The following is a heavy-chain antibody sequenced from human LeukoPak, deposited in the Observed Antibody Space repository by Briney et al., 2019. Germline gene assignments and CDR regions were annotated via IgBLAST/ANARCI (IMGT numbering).Heavy chain of an antibody. CDR2: IIPIFGTA. D-gene: IGHD5-12*01. V-gene: IGHV1-69*13. CDR3: ARDISAYSGYGVDWFDP. CDR1: GGTFSSYA. Sequence: GASVKVSCKASGGTFSSYAISWVRQAPGQGLEWMGEIIPIFGTANYAQKFQGRVTITADESTSTAYMELSSLRSEDTAVYYCARDISAYSGYGVDWFDPWGQGTLVTVSS. J-gene: IGHJ5*02.